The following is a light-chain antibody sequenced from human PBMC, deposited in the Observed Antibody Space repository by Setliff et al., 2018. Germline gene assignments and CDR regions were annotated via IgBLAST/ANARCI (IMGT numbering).Light chain of an antibody. V-gene: IGLV2-18*02. CDR2: DVS. J-gene: IGLJ3*02. Sequence: SALAQPPSVSGSPGHSVTISCTGTSSDVGGYNRVSWYQHPPGTAPKLMIYDVSHRPSGVPDRFSGSISGLQAEDEADYYCSSYTSSSHPVFGGGTK. CDR1: SSDVGGYNR. CDR3: SSYTSSSHPV.